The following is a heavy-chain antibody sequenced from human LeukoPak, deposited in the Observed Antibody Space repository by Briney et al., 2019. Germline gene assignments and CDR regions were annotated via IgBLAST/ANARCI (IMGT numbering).Heavy chain of an antibody. V-gene: IGHV3-23*01. J-gene: IGHJ4*02. CDR2: ISCSGGST. Sequence: GGSLRLSCAASGFTFSSYAMSWVRQAPGKGLEWVSAISCSGGSTYYADSVKGRFTISRDNSRTTLYLQMNSRRVDDTAVYYCARDLCWGCFDDWGQGNLVTVSS. CDR3: ARDLCWGCFDD. CDR1: GFTFSSYA. D-gene: IGHD3-10*02.